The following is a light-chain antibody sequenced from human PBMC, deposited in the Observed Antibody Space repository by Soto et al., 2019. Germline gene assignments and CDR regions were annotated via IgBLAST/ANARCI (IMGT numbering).Light chain of an antibody. Sequence: QSVLTQPPSVSAAPGQKVTISCSGTTSNVANNFVSWYQQFPGKAPKLLIYDDIRRPSGIPDRFSASKSGTSATLGITGLQTGDEADYYCGSWDSSLTANVFGTGTKGIVL. CDR2: DDI. V-gene: IGLV1-51*01. J-gene: IGLJ1*01. CDR3: GSWDSSLTANV. CDR1: TSNVANNF.